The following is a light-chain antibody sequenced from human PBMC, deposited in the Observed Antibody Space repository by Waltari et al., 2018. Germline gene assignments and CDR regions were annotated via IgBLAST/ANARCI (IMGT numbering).Light chain of an antibody. V-gene: IGKV3-15*01. Sequence: EIVMTQSPAPLSVSPGERATLPCRASQSVSSNLAWYQQRPGQTPRLLIYGASTRATGIPARFSGSGSGTEFTLTISSMQSEDFAVYYCQQYDNWPPYTFGQGTKLEIK. CDR1: QSVSSN. CDR2: GAS. J-gene: IGKJ2*01. CDR3: QQYDNWPPYT.